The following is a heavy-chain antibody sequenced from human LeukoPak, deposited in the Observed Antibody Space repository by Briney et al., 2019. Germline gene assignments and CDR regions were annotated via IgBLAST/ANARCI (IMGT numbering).Heavy chain of an antibody. CDR1: GYTFTSYD. J-gene: IGHJ3*02. V-gene: IGHV1-8*01. Sequence: GSVKVSCKASGYTFTSYDINWVRKATGQGLEWMGWMNPNSGNTGYAQKFQGRVTMTRNTSISTAYMELSSLRSEDTAVYYCAYSGSYYVVEAFDIWGQGTMVTVSS. CDR2: MNPNSGNT. CDR3: AYSGSYYVVEAFDI. D-gene: IGHD1-26*01.